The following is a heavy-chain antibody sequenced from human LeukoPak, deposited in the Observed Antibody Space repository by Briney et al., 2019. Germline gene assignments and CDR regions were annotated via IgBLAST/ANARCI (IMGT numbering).Heavy chain of an antibody. CDR3: AKQFQSIWFDP. V-gene: IGHV4-59*08. D-gene: IGHD2-21*01. Sequence: PSETLSLTCSLSVGSLSSYYWSWVRQAPGTGLVWIGYHTRPANHHSSLAGRVPISGPTSKSPFSLTLTPLTAADTAIYYCAKQFQSIWFDPSGEGTLVTASS. CDR1: VGSLSSYY. CDR2: YHTRPA. J-gene: IGHJ5*02.